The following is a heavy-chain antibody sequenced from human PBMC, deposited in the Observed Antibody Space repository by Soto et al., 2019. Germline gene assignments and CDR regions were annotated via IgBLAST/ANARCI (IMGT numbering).Heavy chain of an antibody. CDR1: GFTFNNHA. V-gene: IGHV3-23*01. D-gene: IGHD6-13*01. CDR3: AKGVDVAAPTTRAFDI. J-gene: IGHJ3*02. Sequence: PGGSLRLSCAASGFTFNNHAMSWVRQAPGKGLEWVSIVSSDGGSTFYSDSLKGRFTISRDNSMNTLYLQMNSLRAEDTAIYYCAKGVDVAAPTTRAFDIWGQGTMVTVSS. CDR2: VSSDGGST.